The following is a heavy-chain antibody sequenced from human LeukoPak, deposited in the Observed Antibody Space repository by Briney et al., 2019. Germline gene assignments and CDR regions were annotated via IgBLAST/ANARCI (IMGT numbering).Heavy chain of an antibody. J-gene: IGHJ4*02. CDR1: GLSFSGAW. Sequence: GGSLRLSCATSGLSFSGAWMTWVRQPPGKGLEWVGRITSRNGGETTDYAAPVKGRFTISRDDSKNTIYLQMNSLKTEDTAVYYCNTDINTIYDKVHWGQGTLVTVSS. CDR3: NTDINTIYDKVH. D-gene: IGHD5/OR15-5a*01. CDR2: ITSRNGGETT. V-gene: IGHV3-15*01.